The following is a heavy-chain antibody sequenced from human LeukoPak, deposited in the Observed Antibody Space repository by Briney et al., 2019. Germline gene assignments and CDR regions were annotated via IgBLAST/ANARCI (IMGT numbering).Heavy chain of an antibody. CDR2: INHSGST. J-gene: IGHJ4*02. Sequence: SETLSLTCAVYGGSFSGYYWSWIRQPPGKGLEWIGEINHSGSTNYNPSLKSRVTISVDTSKNQFSLKLSSVTAADTAVSYCASLYYYDSSGYYAFGYWGQGTLVTVSS. D-gene: IGHD3-22*01. V-gene: IGHV4-34*01. CDR3: ASLYYYDSSGYYAFGY. CDR1: GGSFSGYY.